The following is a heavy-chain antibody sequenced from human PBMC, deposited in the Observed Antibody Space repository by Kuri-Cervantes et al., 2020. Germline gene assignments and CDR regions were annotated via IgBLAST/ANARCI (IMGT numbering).Heavy chain of an antibody. V-gene: IGHV3-13*01. CDR1: GFTFSSYD. Sequence: GGSLRLSCAASGFTFSSYDMHWVRQPTGKGLEWVSSIATAGATYYSGSLKGRITISRENAKNSVYLQMNSLRAEDTAVYYCAKYLNSSNWYYFDYWGQGTLVTVSS. CDR2: IATAGAT. CDR3: AKYLNSSNWYYFDY. D-gene: IGHD6-13*01. J-gene: IGHJ4*02.